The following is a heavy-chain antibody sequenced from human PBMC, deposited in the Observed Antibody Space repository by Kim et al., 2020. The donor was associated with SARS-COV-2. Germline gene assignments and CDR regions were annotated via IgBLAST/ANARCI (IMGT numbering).Heavy chain of an antibody. V-gene: IGHV1-69*01. D-gene: IGHD5-12*01. CDR2: GTA. J-gene: IGHJ4*02. CDR3: ARDGLPLDY. Sequence: GTANYAQKVQGRVTITADESTSTAYMELSSLRSEDTAVYYCARDGLPLDYWGQGTLVTVSS.